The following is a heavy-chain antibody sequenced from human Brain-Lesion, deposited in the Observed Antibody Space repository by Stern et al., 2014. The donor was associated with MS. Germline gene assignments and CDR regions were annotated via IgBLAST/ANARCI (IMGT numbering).Heavy chain of an antibody. V-gene: IGHV4-4*02. Sequence: QVQLVESGPGLVKPSGTLSLTCAVSGGSISSSNWWSWVRQSPGKGLGGIGESDHSGSTIYNPSLKSRVTVSVDNAKNRFSLHLRFVTAADTAVYFCARFPASRPHVFDSWGQGTLVTVSS. J-gene: IGHJ4*02. CDR3: ARFPASRPHVFDS. D-gene: IGHD6-13*01. CDR2: SDHSGST. CDR1: GGSISSSNW.